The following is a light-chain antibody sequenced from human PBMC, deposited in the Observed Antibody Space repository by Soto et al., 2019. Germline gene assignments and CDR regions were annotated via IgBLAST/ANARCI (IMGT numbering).Light chain of an antibody. CDR2: GGS. V-gene: IGKV3-20*01. J-gene: IGKJ5*01. Sequence: DIVSPHSPCMLAFSAEERAILSCRISYTINKNYLAWCQQKPGQAPRLLIYGGSRRASGIPDRFSGSASGTDFTLTISSLEPEDFAVYFCQQYSDFPMTFGQGTRLEIK. CDR1: YTINKNY. CDR3: QQYSDFPMT.